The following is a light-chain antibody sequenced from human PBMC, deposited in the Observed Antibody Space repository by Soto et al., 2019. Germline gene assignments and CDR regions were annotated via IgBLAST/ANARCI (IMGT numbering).Light chain of an antibody. V-gene: IGKV3D-15*01. Sequence: MVLTQSPLTLSSSPGESATLSCRASRSVSGYLAWYQQKPGQAPRLLIYDASNRPTDVPARFSGSRSGTEFTLTISSLQSEDFAVYYCQQYNNWPPTFGQGTKVDIK. CDR3: QQYNNWPPT. J-gene: IGKJ1*01. CDR2: DAS. CDR1: RSVSGY.